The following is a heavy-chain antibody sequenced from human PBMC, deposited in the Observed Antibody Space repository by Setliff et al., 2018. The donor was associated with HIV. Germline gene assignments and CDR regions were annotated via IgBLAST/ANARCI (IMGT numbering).Heavy chain of an antibody. D-gene: IGHD2-15*01. V-gene: IGHV4-38-2*02. CDR1: GFSISSGYY. CDR2: ISDRGTT. Sequence: SETLSLTCTVSGFSISSGYYWGWIRQPPGKGLEWIAWISDRGTTNYNPSLKSRVTLSVDTSKNQFSLSLTSVTGADTAVYYCARGGASSKYLDPWGQGTLVTVSS. J-gene: IGHJ5*02. CDR3: ARGGASSKYLDP.